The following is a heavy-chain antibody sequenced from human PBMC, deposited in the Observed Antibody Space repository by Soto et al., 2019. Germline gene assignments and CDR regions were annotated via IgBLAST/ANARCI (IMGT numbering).Heavy chain of an antibody. CDR2: IYPGDSDT. CDR3: ARLLQNLYYYYGMDV. J-gene: IGHJ6*02. Sequence: GESLKISCKGSGYSFTSYWIGWVRQMPGKGLEWMGIIYPGDSDTRYSPSFQGQVTISADKSISTAYLQWSSLKASDTAMYYCARLLQNLYYYYGMDVWGQGTTVTVSS. V-gene: IGHV5-51*01. CDR1: GYSFTSYW.